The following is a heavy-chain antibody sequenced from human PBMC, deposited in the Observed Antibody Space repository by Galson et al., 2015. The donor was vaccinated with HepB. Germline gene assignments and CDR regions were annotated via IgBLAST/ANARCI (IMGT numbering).Heavy chain of an antibody. CDR1: GFRFSSHA. V-gene: IGHV3-23*01. CDR3: AKYSGTCFDS. D-gene: IGHD1-26*01. CDR2: ISGGGDGT. J-gene: IGHJ4*02. Sequence: SLRLSCAVSGFRFSSHAMTWVRQAPGKGLEWVSHISGGGDGTNYADSVKGRFTISRDNSKNTPYLQMNSLRGEDTAVYYCAKYSGTCFDSWGQGTLVTVSS.